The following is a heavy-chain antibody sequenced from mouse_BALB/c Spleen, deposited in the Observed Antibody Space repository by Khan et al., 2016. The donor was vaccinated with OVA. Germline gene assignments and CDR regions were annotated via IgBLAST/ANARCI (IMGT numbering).Heavy chain of an antibody. CDR3: ARIKKIVATYFDY. V-gene: IGHV1S81*02. D-gene: IGHD1-1*01. Sequence: QVQLQQSGAELVKAGASVKMSCKASGYTFTSYWMHWVKQRLGQGLEWFAETNPTNGRTYYHEKFKSKATLTVDKSSSTAYMLLSGPTFEDSAVDYCARIKKIVATYFDYWGQGTTLTVSS. CDR2: TNPTNGRT. J-gene: IGHJ2*01. CDR1: GYTFTSYW.